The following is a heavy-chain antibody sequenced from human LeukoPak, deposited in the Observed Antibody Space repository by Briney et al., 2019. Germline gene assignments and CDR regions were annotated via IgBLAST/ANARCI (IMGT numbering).Heavy chain of an antibody. V-gene: IGHV4-39*01. CDR2: IYYSGST. J-gene: IGHJ4*02. Sequence: PSETLSLTCTVSGGSISSSSYYWGWIRQPPGKGLEWIGSIYYSGSTYYNPSLKSRVTISVDTSKNQFSLKLSSVTAADTAVYYCARHDVLGVVVSAAYPYYFDYWGQGTLVTVSS. D-gene: IGHD2-2*01. CDR1: GGSISSSSYY. CDR3: ARHDVLGVVVSAAYPYYFDY.